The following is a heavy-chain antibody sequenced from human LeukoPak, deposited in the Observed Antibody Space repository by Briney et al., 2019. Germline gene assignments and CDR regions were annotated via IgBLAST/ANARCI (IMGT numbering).Heavy chain of an antibody. CDR1: GGTFSSYA. V-gene: IGHV1-69*01. CDR3: ARDRYDYGLIDAFDI. D-gene: IGHD4-17*01. CDR2: IIPIFGTA. Sequence: SVKVSCKASGGTFSSYAISWVRQAPGQGLEWMGGIIPIFGTANYAQKFQGRVTITADESTSTAYMELSSLRSEDTAVYYCARDRYDYGLIDAFDIWGQGTMVTVSS. J-gene: IGHJ3*02.